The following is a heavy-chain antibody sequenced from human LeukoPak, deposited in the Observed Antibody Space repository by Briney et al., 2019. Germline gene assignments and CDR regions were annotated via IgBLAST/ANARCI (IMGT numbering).Heavy chain of an antibody. V-gene: IGHV4-34*01. J-gene: IGHJ5*02. Sequence: SETLSLTCAVYGGSFSGYYWSWIRQPPGKGLEWIGEINHSGSTYYNPSLKSRVTISVDTSKNQFSLKLSSVTAADTAVYYCARVQSRLSWFDPWGQGTLVTVSS. CDR3: ARVQSRLSWFDP. CDR1: GGSFSGYY. CDR2: INHSGST.